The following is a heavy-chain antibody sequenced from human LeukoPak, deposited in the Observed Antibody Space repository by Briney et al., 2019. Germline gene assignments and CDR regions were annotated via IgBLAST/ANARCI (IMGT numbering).Heavy chain of an antibody. Sequence: GASVKVSCKASGYTLTTYGVTWVRQAPGQGLEWMGWISGYNGNTNYAQKHQGRVTLTTDTSTSTAYMELTNLRSDDTAVYYCARTGKSKETSATTYWGQGTLVTVSS. V-gene: IGHV1-18*01. CDR2: ISGYNGNT. D-gene: IGHD4-17*01. CDR3: ARTGKSKETSATTY. J-gene: IGHJ4*02. CDR1: GYTLTTYG.